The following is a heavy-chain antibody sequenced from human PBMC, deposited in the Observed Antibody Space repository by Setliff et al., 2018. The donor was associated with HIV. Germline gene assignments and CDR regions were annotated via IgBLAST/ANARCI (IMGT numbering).Heavy chain of an antibody. J-gene: IGHJ4*02. Sequence: SETLSLTCTVSGGSISSGSYYWSWIRQPAGKGLEWIGRIYASGSSNYNPSLKSRVTMSVDTSKSQFSLKLSSVAAADTAIYYCARLTRYYDGSDYVFDYWGQGTLVTVSS. D-gene: IGHD3-22*01. V-gene: IGHV4-61*02. CDR2: IYASGSS. CDR3: ARLTRYYDGSDYVFDY. CDR1: GGSISSGSYY.